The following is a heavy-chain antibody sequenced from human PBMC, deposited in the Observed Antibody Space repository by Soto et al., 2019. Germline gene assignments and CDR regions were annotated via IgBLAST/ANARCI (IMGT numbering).Heavy chain of an antibody. CDR1: GDSISNGDYY. Sequence: PSETLSLTCTVSGDSISNGDYYWSWIRQPPGRGLEWIGYIDSSGSTYYNPSLKSRLTMSVDMSKNQFSLRLTSVTAADTAVYYCASSYLYWGQGLLVTVSS. V-gene: IGHV4-30-4*01. CDR2: IDSSGST. D-gene: IGHD3-16*02. CDR3: ASSYLY. J-gene: IGHJ4*02.